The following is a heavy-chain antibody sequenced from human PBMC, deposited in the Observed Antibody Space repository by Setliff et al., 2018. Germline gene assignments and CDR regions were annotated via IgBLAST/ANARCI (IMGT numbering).Heavy chain of an antibody. V-gene: IGHV4-59*01. CDR1: GGSISTYY. CDR3: ARGGTYRYFDY. J-gene: IGHJ4*02. CDR2: VYYSGTT. Sequence: PSETLSLTCTVSGGSISTYYWSWIRQPPGKGLEFIGYVYYSGTTNYDPSLKSRVTMSVDTSKNQFSLKLSSVTAADTAVYYCARGGTYRYFDYWGQGTPVTVSS.